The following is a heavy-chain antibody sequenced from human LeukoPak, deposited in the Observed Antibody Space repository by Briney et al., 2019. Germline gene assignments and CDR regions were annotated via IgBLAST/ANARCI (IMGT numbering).Heavy chain of an antibody. CDR3: ARGGSSWYLGGAFDI. J-gene: IGHJ3*02. CDR1: GYSISTGYY. D-gene: IGHD6-13*01. Sequence: PSETLSLTCTVSGYSISTGYYWDWIRQPPGKGLEWIGTFYHGGSTYYNPSLKSRVTISVDTSKNQFSLNLTSVTAADTAVYYCARGGSSWYLGGAFDIWGQGTMVTVSS. CDR2: FYHGGST. V-gene: IGHV4-38-2*02.